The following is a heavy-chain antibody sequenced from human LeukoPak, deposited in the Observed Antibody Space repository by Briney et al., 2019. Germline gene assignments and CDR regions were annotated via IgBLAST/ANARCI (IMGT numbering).Heavy chain of an antibody. V-gene: IGHV3-53*01. Sequence: PGGSLRLSCAASGFTFSSYWMSWVRQAPGKGLEWVSLIYSGGSTYYSDSVKGRFTISRDNAKNTLYLQMNSLRAEDTAVYYCAKVASGSYYNWPFDYWGQGTLVTVSS. CDR3: AKVASGSYYNWPFDY. CDR1: GFTFSSYW. J-gene: IGHJ4*02. CDR2: IYSGGST. D-gene: IGHD1-26*01.